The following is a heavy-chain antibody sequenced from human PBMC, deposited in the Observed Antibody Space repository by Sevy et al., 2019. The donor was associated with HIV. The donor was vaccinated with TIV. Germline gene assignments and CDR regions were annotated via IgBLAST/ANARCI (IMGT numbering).Heavy chain of an antibody. Sequence: SETLSLTCTVSGGSISSSSYYWGWIRQPPGKGLEWIGSIYYRGSTYYNPSLKSRVTISVDTSKNQFSLKLSSVTAADTAVYYCSTYGDYYFDYWGQGTLVTVSS. J-gene: IGHJ4*02. CDR3: STYGDYYFDY. CDR1: GGSISSSSYY. D-gene: IGHD4-17*01. V-gene: IGHV4-39*01. CDR2: IYYRGST.